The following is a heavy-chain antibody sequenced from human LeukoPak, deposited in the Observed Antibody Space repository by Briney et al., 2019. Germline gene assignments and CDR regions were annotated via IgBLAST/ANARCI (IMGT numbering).Heavy chain of an antibody. D-gene: IGHD3-9*01. CDR2: ISGSGGST. CDR1: GFTYSSYA. J-gene: IGHJ4*02. CDR3: AKDCLPPLRGFDWLCDY. V-gene: IGHV3-23*01. Sequence: GGSLRLSCAASGFTYSSYAMSWVRQAPGKGLEWVSAISGSGGSTYYADSVKGRFTISRDNSKNTLYLQMNSLRAEDTAVYYCAKDCLPPLRGFDWLCDYWGQGTLVTVSS.